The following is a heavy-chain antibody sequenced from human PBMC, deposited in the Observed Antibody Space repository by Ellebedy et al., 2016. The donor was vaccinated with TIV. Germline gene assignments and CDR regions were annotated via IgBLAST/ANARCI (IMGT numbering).Heavy chain of an antibody. V-gene: IGHV4-39*07. D-gene: IGHD4-17*01. CDR1: GGSISRTNYY. J-gene: IGHJ4*02. CDR3: ARVRGDYPIDY. Sequence: MPSETLSLTCTVSGGSISRTNYYWGWIRQPPGKGLEWIGSIWHNGNTHYNPSLKSRVTISVDTPKNQFSLKLSSVTAADTAVYYCARVRGDYPIDYWGQGTLVTVSS. CDR2: IWHNGNT.